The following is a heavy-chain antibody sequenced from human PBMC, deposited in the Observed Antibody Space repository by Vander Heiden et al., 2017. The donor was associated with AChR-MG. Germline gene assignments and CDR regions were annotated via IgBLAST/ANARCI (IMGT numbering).Heavy chain of an antibody. D-gene: IGHD6-6*01. Sequence: QITLRESGPTLVKPTQTLTLTCSFSGFSLSTSGVGVGWIRQPPGKALEWLAVIYWDYDKRYSPSLKSRLTITKDTSNNQVVLRMTNMDPVDTATYYCAHRVTGNSFVSYFDYWGQGTLVTVSS. CDR1: GFSLSTSGVG. V-gene: IGHV2-5*02. CDR2: IYWDYDK. CDR3: AHRVTGNSFVSYFDY. J-gene: IGHJ4*02.